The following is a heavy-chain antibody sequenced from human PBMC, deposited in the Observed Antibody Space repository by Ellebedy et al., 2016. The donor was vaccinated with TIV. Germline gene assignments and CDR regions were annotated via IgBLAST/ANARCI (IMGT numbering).Heavy chain of an antibody. CDR3: ASLSESGNFYDWFDS. D-gene: IGHD1-26*01. J-gene: IGHJ5*01. V-gene: IGHV5-51*01. Sequence: GESLKISCQGSGYRFSGFWIGWVRQMPGKGLEWMGPIYGGYSDPRYNPSFQGQVTMSADKSINPAYLEWSTLKASDSAIYYCASLSESGNFYDWFDSWGKGTRVTVSS. CDR2: IYGGYSDP. CDR1: GYRFSGFW.